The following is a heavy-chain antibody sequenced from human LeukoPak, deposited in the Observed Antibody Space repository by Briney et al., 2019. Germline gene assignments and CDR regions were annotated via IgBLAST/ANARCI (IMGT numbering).Heavy chain of an antibody. J-gene: IGHJ6*02. CDR3: AKGVPYYDISTYHGMAG. V-gene: IGHV4-34*01. CDR2: INHSGST. D-gene: IGHD3-9*01. CDR1: GGSFSGYY. Sequence: KPSETLSLTCAVYGGSFSGYYWSWIRQPPGKGLEWIGEINHSGSTNYNPSLKSRVTISVDTSKNQFSLKLSSVTAADTAVYYCAKGVPYYDISTYHGMAGWGQGTTVTVSS.